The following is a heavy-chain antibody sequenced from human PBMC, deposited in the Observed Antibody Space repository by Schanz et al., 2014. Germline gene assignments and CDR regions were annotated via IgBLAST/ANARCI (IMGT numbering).Heavy chain of an antibody. CDR1: GFTFSTYA. D-gene: IGHD6-13*01. J-gene: IGHJ4*02. V-gene: IGHV3-23*01. CDR2: ISGSGGDT. CDR3: AKEKEEVAADGSFFDY. Sequence: VQLLQSGGALVQPGGSLRLSCSASGFTFSTYAMTWVRQAPGQGLEWVSTISGSGGDTYPADSVKGRFTISRDNSKNTVNLQMNSLRAEDTAVYYCAKEKEEVAADGSFFDYWGQGTLVTVSS.